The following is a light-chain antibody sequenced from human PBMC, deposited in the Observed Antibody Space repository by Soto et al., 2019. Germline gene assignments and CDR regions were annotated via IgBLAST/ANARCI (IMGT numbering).Light chain of an antibody. V-gene: IGKV3-11*01. CDR3: QQRTNWPLSIT. CDR2: DAS. CDR1: QSLSAD. J-gene: IGKJ5*01. Sequence: EIVLTQSPGTLCLAPGERAILSYRASQSLSADHIAWYQQKPGQPPKFLIYDASNRATGIPARFSGSGSGTDFTLTISSLEPEDFAVYYCQQRTNWPLSITFGLGTRLENK.